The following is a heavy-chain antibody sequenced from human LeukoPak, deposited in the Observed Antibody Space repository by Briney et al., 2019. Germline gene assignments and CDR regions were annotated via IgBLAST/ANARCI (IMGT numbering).Heavy chain of an antibody. CDR1: GYSISSGDY. CDR3: ARITGSYYYYYMDV. Sequence: PSETLSLTCAVSGYSISSGDYWGWIRQPPGKGLEWIGNMYHSGSTFYNPSLKSRVTISVHTSKNQFSLKLSSVTAADTAVYYCARITGSYYYYYMDVWGKGTTVTVSS. CDR2: MYHSGST. D-gene: IGHD3-10*01. V-gene: IGHV4-38-2*01. J-gene: IGHJ6*03.